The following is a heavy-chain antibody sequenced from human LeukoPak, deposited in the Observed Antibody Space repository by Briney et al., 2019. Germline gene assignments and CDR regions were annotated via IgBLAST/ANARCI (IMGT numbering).Heavy chain of an antibody. D-gene: IGHD1-14*01. CDR3: ARDRFRNGLLDY. V-gene: IGHV3-66*01. CDR1: GFTFSSYA. J-gene: IGHJ4*02. CDR2: IYSGGST. Sequence: GGSLRLSCAASGFTFSSYAMSWVRQAPGKGLEWVSVIYSGGSTYYADSVKGRFTISRDNSKNTLYLQMNSLRAEDTAVYYCARDRFRNGLLDYWGQGTLVTVSS.